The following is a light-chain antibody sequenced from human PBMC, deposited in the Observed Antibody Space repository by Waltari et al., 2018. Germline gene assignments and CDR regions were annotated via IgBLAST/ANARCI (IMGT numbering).Light chain of an antibody. Sequence: QSVLTHPPSASGTPGQRVTISCSGSSSNIGSNTVNWYQQLPRTAPKLLIYSNNQRPSGVPDRFSGSKSGTSASLAISGLQSEDEADYYCAAWDDSLNGVVFGGGTKLTVL. V-gene: IGLV1-44*01. CDR1: SSNIGSNT. CDR2: SNN. J-gene: IGLJ2*01. CDR3: AAWDDSLNGVV.